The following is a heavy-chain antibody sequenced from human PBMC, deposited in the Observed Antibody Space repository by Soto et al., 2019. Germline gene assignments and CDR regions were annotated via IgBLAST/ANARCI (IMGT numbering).Heavy chain of an antibody. CDR3: ARDPPGYCTTTSCPTWFDP. CDR2: ISLSGFI. Sequence: SETLSLTCGVSGYSISSGYYWAWIRQPPGKGLEWIGSISLSGFIYYNPSLKSRVTISIDTPKNHFSLKLSSVTAADTAVYYCARDPPGYCTTTSCPTWFDPWGQGTLVTVS. D-gene: IGHD2-2*01. CDR1: GYSISSGYY. J-gene: IGHJ5*02. V-gene: IGHV4-38-2*02.